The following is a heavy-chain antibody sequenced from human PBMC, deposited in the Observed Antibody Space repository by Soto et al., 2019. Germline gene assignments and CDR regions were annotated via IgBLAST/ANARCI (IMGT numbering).Heavy chain of an antibody. V-gene: IGHV4-61*08. CDR3: GREGSKKNSYYSGRAF. CDR2: IYYSGST. D-gene: IGHD3-16*01. CDR1: GGSISSGGYY. Sequence: PSETLSLTCTVSGGSISSGGYYWSWIRQHPGKGLEWIGYIYYSGSTNYNPSLKSRVTISVDTSKNQFSLKLSSVTAADTAVYYCGREGSKKNSYYSGRAFGGKGTRFTVPS. J-gene: IGHJ6*04.